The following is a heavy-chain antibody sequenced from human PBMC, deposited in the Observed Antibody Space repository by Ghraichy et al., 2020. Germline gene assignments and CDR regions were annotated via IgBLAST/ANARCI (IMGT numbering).Heavy chain of an antibody. Sequence: SETLSLTCTVSGGSISAYYWSWIRQPPGKGLEWIGYIYYNGKTDYNPSLTSRVTISLDTPKNQFSLELSSVAAADTAVYYCARAPRMVPFVYFDNWGQGTLVTVSS. CDR1: GGSISAYY. D-gene: IGHD3-10*01. CDR3: ARAPRMVPFVYFDN. J-gene: IGHJ4*02. CDR2: IYYNGKT. V-gene: IGHV4-59*01.